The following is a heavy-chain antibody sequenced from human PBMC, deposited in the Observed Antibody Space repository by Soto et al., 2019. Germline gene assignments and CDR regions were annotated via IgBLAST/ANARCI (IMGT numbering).Heavy chain of an antibody. J-gene: IGHJ4*02. CDR2: ISGSGGST. V-gene: IGHV3-23*01. CDR3: AKDGQRDTMIVVVITFDY. Sequence: PGGSLRLSCAASGFTFISYAMSWVRQAPGKGLEWVSAISGSGGSTYYADSVKGRFTISRDNSKNTLYLQMNSLRAEDTAVYYCAKDGQRDTMIVVVITFDYWGQGTLVTVSS. D-gene: IGHD3-22*01. CDR1: GFTFISYA.